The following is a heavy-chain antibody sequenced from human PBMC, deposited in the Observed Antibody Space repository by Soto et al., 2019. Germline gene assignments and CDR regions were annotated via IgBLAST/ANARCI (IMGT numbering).Heavy chain of an antibody. J-gene: IGHJ4*02. CDR2: IKEDGSEK. V-gene: IGHV3-7*03. CDR3: ARDFRLDY. Sequence: EVQLVESGGGLVQPGGSLRLSCAASGFNCSTYWMTWVRQAPGKGLEWVANIKEDGSEKYYVDSVKGRFAISRDNAKNSVYLQMNSLGAEDTAVYYCARDFRLDYWGQGTLVSVSS. CDR1: GFNCSTYW.